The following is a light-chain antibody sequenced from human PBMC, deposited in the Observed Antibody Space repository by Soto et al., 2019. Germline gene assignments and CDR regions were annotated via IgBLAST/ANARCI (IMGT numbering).Light chain of an antibody. CDR2: RVS. V-gene: IGKV3-20*01. CDR3: QQYGSSPRT. J-gene: IGKJ4*01. Sequence: EFVSTQSPGTLSLSPGEGATLSCRASQSVSNRYFAWYQQKPGQAPRLLIYRVSSRATGIPDRFSGSGSETDFTLTISRLEPEDFAVYYCQQYGSSPRTFGGGTKVDIK. CDR1: QSVSNRY.